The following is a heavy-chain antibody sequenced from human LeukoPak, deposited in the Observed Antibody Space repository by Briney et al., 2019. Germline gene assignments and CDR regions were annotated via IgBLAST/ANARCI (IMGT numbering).Heavy chain of an antibody. D-gene: IGHD3-9*01. V-gene: IGHV3-7*02. J-gene: IGHJ6*02. Sequence: GGSLRLSCAASGFTFSSYWMSWVRQAPGKGLEWVANIKQDGSEKYYVDSVKGRFTISRDNAKNSLYLQMNSLRAEDTAVYYCARVIYDILTGYYKHYYGMDVWGQGTTVTVSS. CDR1: GFTFSSYW. CDR2: IKQDGSEK. CDR3: ARVIYDILTGYYKHYYGMDV.